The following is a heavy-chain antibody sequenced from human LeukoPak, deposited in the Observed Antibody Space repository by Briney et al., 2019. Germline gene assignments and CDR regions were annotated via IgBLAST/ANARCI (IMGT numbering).Heavy chain of an antibody. CDR3: ARGGPYSLWYFDL. V-gene: IGHV4-30-4*01. CDR1: GGSISSGDYY. J-gene: IGHJ2*01. Sequence: SETLSLTCTVSGGSISSGDYYWSWIRQPPGKGLEWIGYIYYSGSTYYNPSLKSRVTISVDTSKNQFSLKLSSVTAADTAVYYCARGGPYSLWYFDLWGRGTLVTVSS. CDR2: IYYSGST. D-gene: IGHD5-18*01.